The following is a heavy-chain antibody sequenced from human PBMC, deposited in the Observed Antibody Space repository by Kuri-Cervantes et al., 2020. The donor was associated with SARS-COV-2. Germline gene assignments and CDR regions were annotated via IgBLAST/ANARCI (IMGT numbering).Heavy chain of an antibody. CDR1: GFTFSDCS. J-gene: IGHJ4*02. V-gene: IGHV3-30*04. D-gene: IGHD3-22*01. CDR2: MSYDGSNI. Sequence: GGSLRLSCAASGFTFSDCSMHWVRQAPGKGLGWVAVMSYDGSNIYYADSVKGRFTISRDNSKNTLYLQMNSLRAEDTAIYYCATLFDSSGFMFDYWDQGTLVTVSS. CDR3: ATLFDSSGFMFDY.